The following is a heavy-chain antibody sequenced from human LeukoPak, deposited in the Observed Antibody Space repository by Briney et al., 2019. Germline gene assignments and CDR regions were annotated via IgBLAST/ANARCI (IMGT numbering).Heavy chain of an antibody. D-gene: IGHD4-17*01. CDR3: ASRRGEFDY. CDR1: GGSISRSNYF. CDR2: IYDSGST. J-gene: IGHJ4*02. V-gene: IGHV4-39*07. Sequence: PSETLSLTCTVSGGSISRSNYFWGWIRQPPGKGLEWIGSIYDSGSTYYNPSLKSRVTISVDTSKNQFSLKLSSVTAADTAVYYCASRRGEFDYWGQGTLVTVSS.